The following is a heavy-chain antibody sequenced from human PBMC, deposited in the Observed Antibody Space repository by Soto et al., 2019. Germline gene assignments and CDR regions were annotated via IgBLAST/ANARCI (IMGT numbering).Heavy chain of an antibody. D-gene: IGHD2-15*01. CDR2: VIPIFGTA. V-gene: IGHV1-69*01. CDR3: ARSQGGSSSLDIYYYYYYGMDV. Sequence: QVQLVQSGAEVKKPGSSVKVSCKAPGGTFSSYAISWVQQAPGQGLEWMGGVIPIFGTAKYAQKFQGRVTITAEESTSTGYMELRSLRSEDTAVYYCARSQGGSSSLDIYYYYYYGMDVWGQGTTVTVSS. CDR1: GGTFSSYA. J-gene: IGHJ6*02.